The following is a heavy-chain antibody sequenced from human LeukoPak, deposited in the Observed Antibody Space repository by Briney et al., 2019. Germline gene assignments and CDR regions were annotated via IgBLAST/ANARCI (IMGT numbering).Heavy chain of an antibody. CDR1: GGSFSGYY. CDR3: ARLCRRCMLSPVDY. CDR2: INHSGST. Sequence: PSETLSLTCAVYGGSFSGYYGSWIRQPPGKGLEWIGEINHSGSTNYNPSLKSRVTISVDTSKNQFSLKLSSVTAADTAVYYCARLCRRCMLSPVDYWGQGTLVTVSS. V-gene: IGHV4-34*01. D-gene: IGHD2-8*01. J-gene: IGHJ4*02.